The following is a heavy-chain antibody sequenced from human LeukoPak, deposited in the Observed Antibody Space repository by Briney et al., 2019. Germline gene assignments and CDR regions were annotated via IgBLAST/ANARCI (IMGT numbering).Heavy chain of an antibody. Sequence: LSLTCAVSGGSLSSSNWWSWVRQPPGKGLEWVAVIWYDGSNKYYADSVKGRFTISRDNSKNTLYLQMNSLRAEDTAVYYCARDRWMVRGVAPDYWGQGTLVTVSS. J-gene: IGHJ4*02. CDR2: IWYDGSNK. V-gene: IGHV3-33*08. CDR3: ARDRWMVRGVAPDY. CDR1: GGSLSSSNW. D-gene: IGHD3-10*01.